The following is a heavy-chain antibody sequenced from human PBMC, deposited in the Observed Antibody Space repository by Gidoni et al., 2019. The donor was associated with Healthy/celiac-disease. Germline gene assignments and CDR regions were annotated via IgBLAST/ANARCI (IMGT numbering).Heavy chain of an antibody. CDR2: ISNDGSNK. V-gene: IGHV3-30*18. CDR3: AKGGDFWSGSGEYFQH. Sequence: QVQLVESGGGVVQPGRSLRLSCAASGFTFSSYGMQWVRPAPGKGLEWVGIISNDGSNKYYADAVKGRFTISRDNSKNTLYMKMNSLRAEDTAVDYCAKGGDFWSGSGEYFQHWGQGTLVTVSS. J-gene: IGHJ1*01. CDR1: GFTFSSYG. D-gene: IGHD3-3*01.